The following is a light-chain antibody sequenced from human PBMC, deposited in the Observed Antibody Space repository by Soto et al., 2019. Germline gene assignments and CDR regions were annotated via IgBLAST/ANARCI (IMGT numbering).Light chain of an antibody. J-gene: IGLJ1*01. Sequence: QSALTQPVSVSGTPGQRVTISCSGSSSNIGSNTVNWYQQLPGRAPKLLIYSNNQRPSGVPDRFSGSKSGTSASLAISGLQSEDEADYYCAAWDDSLNGVFGTGTKVTVL. CDR3: AAWDDSLNGV. CDR1: SSNIGSNT. CDR2: SNN. V-gene: IGLV1-44*01.